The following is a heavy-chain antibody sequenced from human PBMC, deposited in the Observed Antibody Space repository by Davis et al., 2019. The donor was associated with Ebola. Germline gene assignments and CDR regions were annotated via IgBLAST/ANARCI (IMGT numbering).Heavy chain of an antibody. D-gene: IGHD5-18*01. Sequence: GESLKISCAASGFTFSSYWMHWVRQAPGKGLVWVSRINSDGSSTSYADSVKGRFTISRDNAKNTLYLQINSLRAEDTAVYYCARGGYSYGPDYWGQGTLVTVST. J-gene: IGHJ4*02. CDR2: INSDGSST. V-gene: IGHV3-74*01. CDR3: ARGGYSYGPDY. CDR1: GFTFSSYW.